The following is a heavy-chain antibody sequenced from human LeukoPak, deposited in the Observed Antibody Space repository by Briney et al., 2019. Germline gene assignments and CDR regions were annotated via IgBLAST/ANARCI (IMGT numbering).Heavy chain of an antibody. D-gene: IGHD3-10*01. V-gene: IGHV3-30*02. J-gene: IGHJ4*02. Sequence: GGSLRLSCAASGFTFSSYGMHWVRQAPGKGLEWVAFIRYDGSNKYYADSVKGRFTISRDNSKNTLYLQMNSLRAEDTAVYYCAKDGELWFGELYNHFDYWGQGTLVTVSS. CDR2: IRYDGSNK. CDR1: GFTFSSYG. CDR3: AKDGELWFGELYNHFDY.